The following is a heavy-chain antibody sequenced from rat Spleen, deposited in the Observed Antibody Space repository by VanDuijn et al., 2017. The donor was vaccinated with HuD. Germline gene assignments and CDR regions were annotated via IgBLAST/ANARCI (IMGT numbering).Heavy chain of an antibody. CDR2: ISPSGVT. CDR1: GFIFSNFD. Sequence: EVQLVESGGGLVQPGRSLKLSCAASGFIFSNFDMAWVRQAPTKGLEWVASISPSGVTYYRDSVKGRFSISRDDAKSTLYLQMDSLRSEDTATYHCARAGYLRDWYFDFWGPGTLVTVSS. CDR3: ARAGYLRDWYFDF. D-gene: IGHD2-2*01. V-gene: IGHV5-25*01. J-gene: IGHJ1*01.